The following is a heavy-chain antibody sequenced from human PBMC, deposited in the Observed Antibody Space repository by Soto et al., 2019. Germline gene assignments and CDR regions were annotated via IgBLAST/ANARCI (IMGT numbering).Heavy chain of an antibody. J-gene: IGHJ4*02. Sequence: PVGSLRLSCVASGFTFSDYSMSWVRQAPGKGLEWVSGFRSGGDDVTTYYADSVKGRFTISRDNSKNTLFLQMNSLRAEDTAIYYCAKKVNSGPGSQFFDYWGQGTLVTVSS. CDR1: GFTFSDYS. CDR2: FRSGGDDVTT. CDR3: AKKVNSGPGSQFFDY. V-gene: IGHV3-23*01. D-gene: IGHD3-10*01.